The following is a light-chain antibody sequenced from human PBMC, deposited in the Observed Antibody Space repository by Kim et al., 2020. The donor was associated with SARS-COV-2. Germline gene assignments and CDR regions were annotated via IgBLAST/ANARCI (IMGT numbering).Light chain of an antibody. CDR1: QNLDKW. J-gene: IGKJ2*01. CDR2: DAS. CDR3: QQYNTYWYS. V-gene: IGKV1-5*01. Sequence: SASLGSRVTITCRASQNLDKWVAWYQQKPGQPPKLLIYDASSLESGVPSRFSGNGSGTEFTLTISSLQPDDFATYYCQQYNTYWYSFGQGTKLEI.